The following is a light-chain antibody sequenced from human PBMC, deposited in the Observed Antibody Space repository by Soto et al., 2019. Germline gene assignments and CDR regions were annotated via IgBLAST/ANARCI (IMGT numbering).Light chain of an antibody. V-gene: IGKV3-20*01. Sequence: DSVVTQSPCTLSKSPAQRPTLSCRSSQSISSSYLGWYQQRPGQAPSLLIYGASSRATGIPDRFSGSGSGTEFTLTISRLQPEDFAGYYCQHYGSSPWTFGQGTNV. CDR3: QHYGSSPWT. CDR2: GAS. J-gene: IGKJ1*01. CDR1: QSISSSY.